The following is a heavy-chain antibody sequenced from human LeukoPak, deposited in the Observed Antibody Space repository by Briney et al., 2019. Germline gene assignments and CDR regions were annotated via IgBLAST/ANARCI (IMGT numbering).Heavy chain of an antibody. CDR2: ISSGSDYI. V-gene: IGHV3-21*01. CDR1: GFSSYS. Sequence: GGSLRLSCAASGFSSYSLNWVRQAPGKGLEWVSSISSGSDYIYYADSVKGRFTISRDNAKNSLYLQMNSLRAEDTAVYYCARNYYDSSAYYYFDYWGQGTLVTVSS. D-gene: IGHD3-22*01. J-gene: IGHJ4*02. CDR3: ARNYYDSSAYYYFDY.